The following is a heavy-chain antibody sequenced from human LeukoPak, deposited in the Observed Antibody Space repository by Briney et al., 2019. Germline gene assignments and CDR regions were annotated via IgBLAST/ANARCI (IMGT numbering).Heavy chain of an antibody. D-gene: IGHD2-2*01. CDR2: INHSGST. CDR1: GGSFSGYY. V-gene: IGHV4-34*01. CDR3: ARRGYCSSTSCYDRRSTFYP. Sequence: SETLSLTCAVYGGSFSGYYWSWIRQPPGRGLEWIGEINHSGSTNYNPSLKSRVTISVDTSKNQFSLKLSSVTAADTAVYYCARRGYCSSTSCYDRRSTFYPWGQGTLVTVSS. J-gene: IGHJ5*02.